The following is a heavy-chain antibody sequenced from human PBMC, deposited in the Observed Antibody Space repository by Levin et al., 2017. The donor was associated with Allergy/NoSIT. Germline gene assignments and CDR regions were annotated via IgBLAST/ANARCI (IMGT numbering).Heavy chain of an antibody. CDR1: GFTFDDYV. CDR2: ISWNSGSI. J-gene: IGHJ4*02. CDR3: GKGCVRAGSTSCYVDS. Sequence: SCAASGFTFDDYVMHWVRQAPGKGLEWVSGISWNSGSIGYADSVKGRFTISRDNAKNSLYLQMDSLRAEDTALYYCGKGCVRAGSTSCYVDSWGQGTLVTVSS. V-gene: IGHV3-9*01. D-gene: IGHD2-2*01.